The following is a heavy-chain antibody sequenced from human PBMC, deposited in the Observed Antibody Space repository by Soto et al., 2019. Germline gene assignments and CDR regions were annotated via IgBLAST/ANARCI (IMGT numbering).Heavy chain of an antibody. CDR3: ARSTDSSGWRFDY. CDR1: GGSFSGYY. J-gene: IGHJ4*02. Sequence: PSETLSLTCAVHGGSFSGYYWDWIRQPPGKGLEWIGEVNYGGTTNYNPSLKSRVAVSVDTSKNQFSLKLSSVTAADTAVYYCARSTDSSGWRFDYWGQGTLVTVSS. D-gene: IGHD6-19*01. V-gene: IGHV4-34*10. CDR2: VNYGGTT.